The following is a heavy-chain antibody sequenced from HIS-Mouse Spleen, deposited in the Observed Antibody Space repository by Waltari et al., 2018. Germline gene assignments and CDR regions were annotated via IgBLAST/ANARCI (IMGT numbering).Heavy chain of an antibody. CDR1: GYTFTGYY. CDR2: ITTNMGGK. D-gene: IGHD6-19*01. CDR3: ARVRSPIASYSSGWWFDY. V-gene: IGHV1-2*02. J-gene: IGHJ4*02. Sequence: QVQLVQSGAEVKKPGASVKVSCKASGYTFTGYYMHWVRQAPGQGLGWMVGITTNMGGKNYTQKFQGRVTMTRDTSISTAYMELSRLRSDDTAVYYCARVRSPIASYSSGWWFDYWGQGTLVTVSS.